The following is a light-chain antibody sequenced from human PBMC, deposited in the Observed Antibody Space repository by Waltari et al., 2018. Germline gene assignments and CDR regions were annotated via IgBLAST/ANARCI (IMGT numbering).Light chain of an antibody. CDR2: EGN. V-gene: IGLV2-23*03. J-gene: IGLJ3*02. CDR3: CSYAGSATFAV. CDR1: SSDVGNYDL. Sequence: QSALTQPASVSGSPGQSITISCTGPSSDVGNYDLIPCYQQQPNKAPKLIIYEGNKRPSGVSNRFSGSTSGNTASLTISGLQAEDEADYFCCSYAGSATFAVFGGGTKLTVL.